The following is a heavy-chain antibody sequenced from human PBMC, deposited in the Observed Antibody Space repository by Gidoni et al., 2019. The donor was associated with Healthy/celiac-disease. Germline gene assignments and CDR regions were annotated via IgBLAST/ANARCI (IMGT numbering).Heavy chain of an antibody. V-gene: IGHV3-9*01. CDR3: AKDTDPGIEGAFDI. J-gene: IGHJ3*02. Sequence: EVQLVESGGGLVQPGRSLRLSCAASGFTFDDYAMHWVRQAPGKGLEWVSGISWNSGSIGYADSVKGRFTISRDNAKNSLYLQMNSLRAEDTALYYCAKDTDPGIEGAFDIWGQGTMVTVSS. CDR2: ISWNSGSI. D-gene: IGHD1-26*01. CDR1: GFTFDDYA.